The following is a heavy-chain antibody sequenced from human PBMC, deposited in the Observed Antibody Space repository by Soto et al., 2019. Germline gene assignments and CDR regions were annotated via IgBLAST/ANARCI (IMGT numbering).Heavy chain of an antibody. CDR1: GFIFRAFG. CDR2: LSHDGSNK. CDR3: ARDRDGGTYTYFDN. J-gene: IGHJ4*02. Sequence: PGGSLRLSCAASGFIFRAFGIHWVRQAPGKGLEWVAFLSHDGSNKYYADSVRGRFTISRDNSKNTVYLQMNSLRPDDTAVYYCARDRDGGTYTYFDNWGQGTRVTVSS. V-gene: IGHV3-30*03. D-gene: IGHD3-10*01.